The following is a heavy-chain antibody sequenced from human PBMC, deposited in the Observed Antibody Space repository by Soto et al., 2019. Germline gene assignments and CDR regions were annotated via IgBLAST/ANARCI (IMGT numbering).Heavy chain of an antibody. J-gene: IGHJ6*03. V-gene: IGHV3-21*01. D-gene: IGHD3-22*01. CDR2: ISSSSSYI. CDR3: ARDSYDSSGYYYYYCYYMDV. CDR1: GFTFSSYS. Sequence: GGSLRLSCAASGFTFSSYSMNWVRQAPGKGLEWVSSISSSSSYIYYADSVKGRFTISRDNAKNSLYLQMNSLRAEDTAVYYCARDSYDSSGYYYYYCYYMDVWGKGTTVTVSS.